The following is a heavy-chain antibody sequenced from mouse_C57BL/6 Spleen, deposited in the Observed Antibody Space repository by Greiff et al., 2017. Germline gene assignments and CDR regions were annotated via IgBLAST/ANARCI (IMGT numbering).Heavy chain of an antibody. CDR2: ISSGSSTI. CDR1: GFTFSDYG. CDR3: ARQIYYYGKDAMDY. V-gene: IGHV5-17*01. Sequence: DVMLVASGGGLVKPGGSLKLSCAASGFTFSDYGMHWVRQAPEKGLEWVAYISSGSSTIYYADTVKGRFTISRDNAKNTLFLQMTSLRSEDTAMYYWARQIYYYGKDAMDYWGQETSVTVSS. J-gene: IGHJ4*01. D-gene: IGHD1-1*01.